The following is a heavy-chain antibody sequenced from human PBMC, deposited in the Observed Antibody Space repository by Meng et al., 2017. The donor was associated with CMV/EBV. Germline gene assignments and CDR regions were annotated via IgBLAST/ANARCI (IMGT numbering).Heavy chain of an antibody. CDR1: GGSISSYY. J-gene: IGHJ4*02. CDR2: IYYSGST. V-gene: IGHV4-59*01. CDR3: ARSRGNKCVGDCYDFDY. Sequence: SETLSLTCTVSGGSISSYYWSWIRQPPGKGLEWIGYIYYSGSTNYNPSLKSRVTISVDTSKNQFSLKLSSVTAADTAVYYCARSRGNKCVGDCYDFDYWGQGPLVTVSS. D-gene: IGHD2-21*01.